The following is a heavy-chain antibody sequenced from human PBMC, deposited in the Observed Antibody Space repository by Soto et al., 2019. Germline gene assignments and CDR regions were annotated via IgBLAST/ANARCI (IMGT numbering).Heavy chain of an antibody. CDR2: IYYSGST. CDR3: ASHVGDIILVPAAHCHYYGMDV. Sequence: SETLSLTCTVSGGSISSSSYYWGWIRQPPGKGLEWIGSIYYSGSTYYNPSLKSRVTISVDTSKNQFSLKLSSVTAADTAVYYCASHVGDIILVPAAHCHYYGMDVWGQGTTVT. J-gene: IGHJ6*02. V-gene: IGHV4-39*01. CDR1: GGSISSSSYY. D-gene: IGHD2-2*01.